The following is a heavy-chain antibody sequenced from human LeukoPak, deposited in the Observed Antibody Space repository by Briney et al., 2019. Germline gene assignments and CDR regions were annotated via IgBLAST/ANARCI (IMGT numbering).Heavy chain of an antibody. Sequence: VASVKVSCKASGYTFTGYYMHWVRQAPGQGLEWMGWINPNSGGTNYAQKFQGRVTMTRDTSISTAYMELSRLRSDDTAVYYCVRGGDPPRGNWFDPWGQGTLVTVSS. CDR2: INPNSGGT. D-gene: IGHD4-17*01. CDR3: VRGGDPPRGNWFDP. V-gene: IGHV1-2*02. CDR1: GYTFTGYY. J-gene: IGHJ5*02.